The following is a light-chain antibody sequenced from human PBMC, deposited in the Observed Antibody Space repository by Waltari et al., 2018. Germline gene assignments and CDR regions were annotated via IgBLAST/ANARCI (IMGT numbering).Light chain of an antibody. J-gene: IGKJ1*01. CDR3: QQDYSYPVT. CDR2: ASS. CDR1: QGVGSY. Sequence: AIRLTQSPSSIAASTGDRVTITCRASQGVGSYLALYQQKSGRAPKLLLYASSCLEAEVPSTFGGSGSGTDFTLTSSCLQTEDFASYVCQQDYSYPVTFGQGTRV. V-gene: IGKV1-8*01.